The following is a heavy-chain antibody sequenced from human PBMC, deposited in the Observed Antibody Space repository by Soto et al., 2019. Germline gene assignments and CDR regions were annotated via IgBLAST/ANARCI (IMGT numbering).Heavy chain of an antibody. D-gene: IGHD5-12*01. Sequence: SQTLSLTCAISGDSVSSNSAAWNWIRQSPSRGLEWLGRTYYRSKWYNDYAVSVKSRITINPDTSKNQFSLQLNSVTPEDTAVYYCARDRSRIVATFSYYYYGMDVWGQGTTVTVSS. CDR1: GDSVSSNSAA. CDR3: ARDRSRIVATFSYYYYGMDV. J-gene: IGHJ6*02. V-gene: IGHV6-1*01. CDR2: TYYRSKWYN.